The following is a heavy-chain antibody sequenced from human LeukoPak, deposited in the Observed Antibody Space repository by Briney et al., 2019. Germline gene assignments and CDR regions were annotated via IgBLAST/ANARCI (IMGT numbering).Heavy chain of an antibody. V-gene: IGHV3-23*01. CDR1: GFTSSSYA. D-gene: IGHD5-24*01. Sequence: PGGSLRLSCAASGFTSSSYAMSWVRQAPGKGLEWVSTITYSGGNTYYADSVKGRFTISRDNSKNTLYLQMKTLRAEDTAVYYCAKSPPDNYHYYYGMDVWGQGTTVTVSS. J-gene: IGHJ6*02. CDR3: AKSPPDNYHYYYGMDV. CDR2: ITYSGGNT.